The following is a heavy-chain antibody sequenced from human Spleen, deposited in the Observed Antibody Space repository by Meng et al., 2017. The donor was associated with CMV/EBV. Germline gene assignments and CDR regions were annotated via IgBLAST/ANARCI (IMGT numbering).Heavy chain of an antibody. J-gene: IGHJ4*02. V-gene: IGHV1-2*02. Sequence: ASVKVSCKASGYTFTGYYMHWVRQAPGQGLEWMGWINPNSGGTNYAQKFQGRVTMTTDTSTNTAYMELRSLRSDDTAVYYCARDLRFLEWLSQGLSLDYWGQGTMVTVSS. D-gene: IGHD3-3*01. CDR1: GYTFTGYY. CDR3: ARDLRFLEWLSQGLSLDY. CDR2: INPNSGGT.